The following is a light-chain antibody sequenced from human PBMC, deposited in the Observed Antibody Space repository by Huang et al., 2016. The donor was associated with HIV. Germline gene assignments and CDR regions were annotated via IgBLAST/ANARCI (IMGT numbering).Light chain of an antibody. Sequence: QLTQSPPSLSASVGDTIIISCRASPDIGTSLAWYQQKTVRDPKLLISGASTLQTGVPSRFSGDSAGTCFTLFITGLQPEDFATYYCQQLHTYPITFGQGTRLDIK. CDR1: PDIGTS. J-gene: IGKJ5*01. CDR2: GAS. CDR3: QQLHTYPIT. V-gene: IGKV1-13*02.